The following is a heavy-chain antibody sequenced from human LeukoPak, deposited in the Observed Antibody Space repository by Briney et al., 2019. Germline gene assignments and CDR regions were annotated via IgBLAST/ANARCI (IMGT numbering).Heavy chain of an antibody. CDR3: ASETSTMVRGVIQA. J-gene: IGHJ5*02. CDR2: IYYSGST. D-gene: IGHD3-10*01. CDR1: GGSISSSSYY. Sequence: PSETLSLTCTVSGGSISSSSYYWGWIRQPPGKGLEWIGSIYYSGSTYYNPSLKSRVTISVDTSKNQFSLKLSSVTAADTAVYYCASETSTMVRGVIQAWGQGTLVTVSS. V-gene: IGHV4-39*07.